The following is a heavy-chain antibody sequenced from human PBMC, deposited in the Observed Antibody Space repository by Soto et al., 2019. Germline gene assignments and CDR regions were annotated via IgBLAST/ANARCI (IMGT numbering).Heavy chain of an antibody. CDR3: ARAYYDFWSGYLYYFDY. J-gene: IGHJ4*02. V-gene: IGHV3-30-3*01. CDR1: GFTFSSYA. D-gene: IGHD3-3*01. CDR2: ISYDGSNK. Sequence: ESGGGVVQPGRSLRLSCAASGFTFSSYAMHWVRQAPGKGLGWVAVISYDGSNKYYADSVKGRFTISRDNSKNTLYLQMNSLRAEDTAVYYCARAYYDFWSGYLYYFDYWGQGTLVTVSS.